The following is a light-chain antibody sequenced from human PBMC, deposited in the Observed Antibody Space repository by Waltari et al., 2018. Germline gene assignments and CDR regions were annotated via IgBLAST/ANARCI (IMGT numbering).Light chain of an antibody. CDR1: QSVNGY. Sequence: ETVMTQSPATLSVSPGERATLSCRASQSVNGYLAWYQQKPGQPPRVLIYGASTRAPGVPARFTGSGSQREFTLTISSLQSEDLGIYYCQQCNDWPRGTFGQGTKVEIK. CDR3: QQCNDWPRGT. V-gene: IGKV3-15*01. J-gene: IGKJ1*01. CDR2: GAS.